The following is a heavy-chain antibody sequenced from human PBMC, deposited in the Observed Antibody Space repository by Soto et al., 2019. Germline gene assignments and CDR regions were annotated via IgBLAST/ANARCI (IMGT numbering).Heavy chain of an antibody. CDR3: ARENSGPDY. J-gene: IGHJ4*02. V-gene: IGHV3-7*01. CDR2: IKQDGSEK. D-gene: IGHD1-7*01. Sequence: GGSLRLSCAASGFTFSSCWMSWVRQAPGKGLEWVANIKQDGSEKYYVDSVKGRFTISRDNAKNSLYLQMNSLRAEDTAVYYCARENSGPDYWGQGTLVTVSS. CDR1: GFTFSSCW.